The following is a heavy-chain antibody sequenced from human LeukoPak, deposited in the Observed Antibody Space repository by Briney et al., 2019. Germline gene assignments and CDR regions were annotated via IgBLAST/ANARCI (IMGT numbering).Heavy chain of an antibody. CDR1: GYTFTGYY. Sequence: GASVKVSCKASGYTFTGYYMHWVRQAPGQGLEWMGWINPNSGGTNYAQKFQGRVTMTRDTSISTAYMELSRLRSDDTAVYYCARDFWKRSNWFDPWGQGTLVTASS. J-gene: IGHJ5*02. D-gene: IGHD1-1*01. V-gene: IGHV1-2*02. CDR3: ARDFWKRSNWFDP. CDR2: INPNSGGT.